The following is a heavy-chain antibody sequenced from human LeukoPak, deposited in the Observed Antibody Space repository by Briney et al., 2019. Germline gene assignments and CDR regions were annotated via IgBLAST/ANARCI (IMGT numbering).Heavy chain of an antibody. CDR1: GFTFSSYA. D-gene: IGHD1-26*01. J-gene: IGHJ4*02. CDR2: ISGSSTST. Sequence: RGSLRLSCAASGFTFSSYAITWVRQAPGKGLEWVSSISGSSTSTYYAESVKGRFTISRDNSKNTLYLQMNSLRAEDSAVYYCAKERQAWGVGADYFDYWGQGTLVTVSS. V-gene: IGHV3-23*01. CDR3: AKERQAWGVGADYFDY.